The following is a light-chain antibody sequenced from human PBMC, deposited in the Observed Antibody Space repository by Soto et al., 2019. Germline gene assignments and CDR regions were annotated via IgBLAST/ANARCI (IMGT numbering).Light chain of an antibody. CDR2: DVS. CDR3: SSYTRSSTRV. Sequence: QSALTQPASVSGSPGQSITISCTGTSSDVGGYNYVSWYQQHAGKAPKLMIFDVSDRPSGVSSRFSGSKSGNTASLTISGLQAEDEADYYCSSYTRSSTRVFGGGTKLTVL. V-gene: IGLV2-14*01. J-gene: IGLJ2*01. CDR1: SSDVGGYNY.